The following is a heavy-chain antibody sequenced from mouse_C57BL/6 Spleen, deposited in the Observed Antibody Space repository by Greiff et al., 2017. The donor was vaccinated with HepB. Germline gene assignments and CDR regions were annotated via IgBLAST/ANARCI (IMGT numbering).Heavy chain of an antibody. CDR2: IDPEDGDT. CDR3: TRGDYYGSSHYAMDY. CDR1: GFNIKDYY. Sequence: VQLQQSGAELVRPGASVKLSCTASGFNIKDYYMHWVKQRPEQGLEWIGRIDPEDGDTEYAPKFQGKATMTADTSSNTAYLQLRSLTSEDTAVYYCTRGDYYGSSHYAMDYWGQGTSVTVSS. D-gene: IGHD1-1*01. J-gene: IGHJ4*01. V-gene: IGHV14-1*01.